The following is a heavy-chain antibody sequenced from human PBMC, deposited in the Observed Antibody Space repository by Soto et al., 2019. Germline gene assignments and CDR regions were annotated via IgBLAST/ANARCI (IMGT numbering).Heavy chain of an antibody. D-gene: IGHD2-21*02. J-gene: IGHJ4*02. Sequence: PSETLSLTCTVTGDSISSRSYYWGWIRQPPGKGLEWIGSIYYSGSTYNNPSLRSRVSMSIDTSKDQFSLKLKSVTAADTALYFCARQRTSVVTQAYFDVWAPRSLVTVSS. CDR3: ARQRTSVVTQAYFDV. CDR2: IYYSGST. CDR1: GDSISSRSYY. V-gene: IGHV4-39*01.